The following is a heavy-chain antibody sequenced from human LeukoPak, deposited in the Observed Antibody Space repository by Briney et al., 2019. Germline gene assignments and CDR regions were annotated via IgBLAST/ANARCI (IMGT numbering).Heavy chain of an antibody. D-gene: IGHD5-12*01. CDR2: ISSGSTTI. V-gene: IGHV3-48*04. CDR1: GFTFSSYS. J-gene: IGHJ6*03. CDR3: ARDRWGGGYSYYMDV. Sequence: PGGSLRLSCAASGFTFSSYSMNWVRQAPGKGLEWISYISSGSTTIYYADSVKGRFTISRDNAKNSLYLQMNSLRAEDTAVYYCARDRWGGGYSYYMDVWGKGTTVTVSS.